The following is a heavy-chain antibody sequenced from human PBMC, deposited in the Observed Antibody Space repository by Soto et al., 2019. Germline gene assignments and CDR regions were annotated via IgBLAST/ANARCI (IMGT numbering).Heavy chain of an antibody. Sequence: LRLSCAASGFTFSSYGMHWVRQAPGKGLEWVAVIWYDGSNKYYADSVKGRFTISRDNSKNTLYLQMNSLRAEDTAVYYCARDDGVYKRPKIDYWGQGTLVTVSS. J-gene: IGHJ4*02. CDR1: GFTFSSYG. D-gene: IGHD3-10*01. CDR3: ARDDGVYKRPKIDY. CDR2: IWYDGSNK. V-gene: IGHV3-33*01.